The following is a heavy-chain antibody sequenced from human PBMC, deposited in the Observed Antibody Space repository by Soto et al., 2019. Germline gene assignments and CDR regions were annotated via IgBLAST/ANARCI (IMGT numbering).Heavy chain of an antibody. CDR2: INHSGST. CDR3: ARRRSIAARPGSHYFDY. V-gene: IGHV4-34*01. D-gene: IGHD6-6*01. Sequence: SETLSLTCAVYGGSFSGYYWSWIRQPPGKGLEWIGEINHSGSTNYNPSLKSRVTISVDTSKNQFSLKLSSVTAADTAVYYCARRRSIAARPGSHYFDYWGQGTLVTVSS. J-gene: IGHJ4*02. CDR1: GGSFSGYY.